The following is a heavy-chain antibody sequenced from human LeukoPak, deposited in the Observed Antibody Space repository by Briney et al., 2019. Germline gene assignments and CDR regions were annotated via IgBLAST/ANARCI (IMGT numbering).Heavy chain of an antibody. D-gene: IGHD1-26*01. CDR2: ISYDGSNK. V-gene: IGHV3-30-3*01. CDR3: AVIVGATRPYDAFDI. J-gene: IGHJ3*02. Sequence: AGGSLRLSCAASGFTFSSYAMHWVRQAPGKGLEWVAVISYDGSNKYYADSVKGRFTISRDNSKNTLYLQMNSLRAEDTAVYYCAVIVGATRPYDAFDIWGQGTMVTVSS. CDR1: GFTFSSYA.